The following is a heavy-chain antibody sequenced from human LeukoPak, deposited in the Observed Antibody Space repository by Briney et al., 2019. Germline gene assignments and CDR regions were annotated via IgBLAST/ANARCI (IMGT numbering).Heavy chain of an antibody. J-gene: IGHJ3*02. V-gene: IGHV3-21*06. CDR3: ARDQVGGGAFDI. CDR1: GFTFSSYG. D-gene: IGHD1-26*01. Sequence: GGSLRLSCAASGFTFSSYGMSWVRQAPGKGLEWVSSISSRSSYIDYADSVKGRFTISRDNAKNTLYLQMNSLRAEDTAVFYCARDQVGGGAFDIWGQGTMVTVSS. CDR2: ISSRSSYI.